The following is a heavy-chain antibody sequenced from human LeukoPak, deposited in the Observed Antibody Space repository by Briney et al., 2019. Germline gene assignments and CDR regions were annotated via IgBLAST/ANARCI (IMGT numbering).Heavy chain of an antibody. CDR1: GYAFTNYY. J-gene: IGHJ5*02. D-gene: IGHD3-10*01. V-gene: IGHV1-46*01. CDR2: INPSGGST. CDR3: ARLGLTPINWFDP. Sequence: ASVKVSCKASGYAFTNYYMHWVRQAPGQGLEWMGIINPSGGSTSYAQKFQGRVTMTRDTSTSTVYMELSSLRSEDTAMYYCARLGLTPINWFDPWGQGTLVTVSS.